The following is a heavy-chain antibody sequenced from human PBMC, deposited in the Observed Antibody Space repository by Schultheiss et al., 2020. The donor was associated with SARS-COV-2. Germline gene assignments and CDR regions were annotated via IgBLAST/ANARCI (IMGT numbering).Heavy chain of an antibody. CDR3: AAFGIQLWTHFDY. J-gene: IGHJ4*02. D-gene: IGHD5-18*01. CDR2: ISSSSSYI. CDR1: GFTFSSYS. Sequence: GGSLRLSCAASGFTFSSYSMNWVRQAPGKGLEWVSSISSSSSYIYYADSVKGRFTISRDNAKNSLYLQMNSLRAEDTALYYCAAFGIQLWTHFDYWGQGTLVTVSS. V-gene: IGHV3-21*04.